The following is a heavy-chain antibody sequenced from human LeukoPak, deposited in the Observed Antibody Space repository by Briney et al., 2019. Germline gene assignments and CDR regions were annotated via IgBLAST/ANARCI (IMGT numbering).Heavy chain of an antibody. CDR3: ARDWCSSTSCSVQRGMDV. CDR2: ISYDGSNK. V-gene: IGHV3-30*04. Sequence: RSLTLSCAASGFTFSSYAMHRVRHAPGKELEWVAVISYDGSNKYYEDSVKGRFTISRDNSKNALYLQMNSLRAEDTAVYYCARDWCSSTSCSVQRGMDVWGQGTTVTVSS. CDR1: GFTFSSYA. D-gene: IGHD2-2*01. J-gene: IGHJ6*02.